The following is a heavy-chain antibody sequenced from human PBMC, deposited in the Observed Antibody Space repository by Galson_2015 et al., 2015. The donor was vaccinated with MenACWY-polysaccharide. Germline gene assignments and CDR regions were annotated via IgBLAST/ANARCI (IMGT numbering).Heavy chain of an antibody. Sequence: YNPSLRSRVSISSDTSKNQFSLRLSSVTGADTAVYYCARGIYCGGDCYSGTDYWGQGTLVTVSS. D-gene: IGHD2-21*02. CDR3: ARGIYCGGDCYSGTDY. J-gene: IGHJ4*02. V-gene: IGHV4-31*02.